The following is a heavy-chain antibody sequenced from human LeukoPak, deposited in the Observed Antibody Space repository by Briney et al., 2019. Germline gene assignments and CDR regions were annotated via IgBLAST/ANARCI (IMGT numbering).Heavy chain of an antibody. D-gene: IGHD1-26*01. V-gene: IGHV3-13*01. CDR1: GFTFSDHA. J-gene: IGHJ4*02. CDR3: VRQKKSHGNFDY. CDR2: VGIAADT. Sequence: GGSLRLSCAASGFTFSDHAMHWVRQAPGKGLEWVSAVGIAADTFYPGSVKGRFTISRENTKNSLYLQMNSLRVEDTAVYYCVRQKKSHGNFDYWGQGTLVTVSS.